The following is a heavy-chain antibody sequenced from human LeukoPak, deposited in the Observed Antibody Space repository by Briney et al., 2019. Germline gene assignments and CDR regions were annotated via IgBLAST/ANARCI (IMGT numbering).Heavy chain of an antibody. CDR2: IYTSGST. V-gene: IGHV4-61*02. CDR1: GGSISSGGYS. J-gene: IGHJ3*02. CDR3: ARDLRTILGAFDI. D-gene: IGHD3-3*01. Sequence: SETLSLTCAVSGGSISSGGYSWSWIRQPPGKGLEWIGRIYTSGSTNYNPSLKSRVTMSVDTSKNQFSLKLSSVTAADTAVYYCARDLRTILGAFDIWGQGTMVTVSS.